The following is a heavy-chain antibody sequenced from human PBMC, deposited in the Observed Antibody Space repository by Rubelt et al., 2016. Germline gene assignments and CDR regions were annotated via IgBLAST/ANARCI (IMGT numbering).Heavy chain of an antibody. CDR1: GFTFSSYA. D-gene: IGHD1-26*01. Sequence: VQLVEFGGGVVQPGRSLRLSCAASGFTFSSYAMHWVRQAPGKGLEWVAVISYDGSNKYYADSVKGRFTISRDNSKNTLYLQMNSLRAEDTAVYYCAREGDIVGATTAFDYWGQGTLDTVSS. CDR2: ISYDGSNK. V-gene: IGHV3-30*04. CDR3: AREGDIVGATTAFDY. J-gene: IGHJ4*02.